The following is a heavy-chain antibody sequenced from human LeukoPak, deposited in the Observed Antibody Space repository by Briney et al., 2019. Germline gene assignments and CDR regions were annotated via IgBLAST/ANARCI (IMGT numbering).Heavy chain of an antibody. CDR1: GFTVSSNY. CDR3: AKASAMIVVVSKHFDY. V-gene: IGHV3-53*01. D-gene: IGHD3-22*01. J-gene: IGHJ4*02. CDR2: IYSGGST. Sequence: GGSLRLSCAASGFTVSSNYMSWVRQAPGKGLEWVSVIYSGGSTYYAASVKGRFTISRDNSKNTLYLQMNSLRAEDTAVYYCAKASAMIVVVSKHFDYWGQGTLVTVSS.